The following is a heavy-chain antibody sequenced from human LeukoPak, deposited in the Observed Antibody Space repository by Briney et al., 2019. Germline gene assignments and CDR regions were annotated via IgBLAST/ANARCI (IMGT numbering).Heavy chain of an antibody. CDR2: VSPHNGVT. CDR1: GYTFAAYY. CDR3: ARGLRSGRRYFMGL. D-gene: IGHD6-19*01. Sequence: ASVKVSCKASGYTFAAYYVHWVRQAPGQGLEWMGWVSPHNGVTRYAQKFQDRVTMTSDASITTVYMELRSLRSDDTAMYYCARGLRSGRRYFMGLWGQGTRVTVSP. V-gene: IGHV1-2*02. J-gene: IGHJ1*01.